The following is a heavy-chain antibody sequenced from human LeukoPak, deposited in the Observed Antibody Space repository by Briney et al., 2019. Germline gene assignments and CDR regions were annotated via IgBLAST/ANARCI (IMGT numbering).Heavy chain of an antibody. Sequence: SETLSLTCTVSGYSISSGYYWGWIRQPPGKGLEWIGSIYHSGSTYYNPSLKSRVTISLDTSKNQFSLKLSSVTAADTAIYYCARAYHSSWYLNWFDPWGQGTLVTVSS. CDR1: GYSISSGYY. CDR3: ARAYHSSWYLNWFDP. V-gene: IGHV4-38-2*02. CDR2: IYHSGST. J-gene: IGHJ5*02. D-gene: IGHD6-13*01.